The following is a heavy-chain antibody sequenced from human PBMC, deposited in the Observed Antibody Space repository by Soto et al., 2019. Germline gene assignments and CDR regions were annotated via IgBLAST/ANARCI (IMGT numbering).Heavy chain of an antibody. CDR2: ISYDGSNK. V-gene: IGHV3-30-3*01. Sequence: GGSLRLSCAASGFTFSSYAMHLVRQAPGKGLEWGAVISYDGSNKYYADSVKGRFTISRDNSKNTLYLQMNSLRAEDTAVYYCARERGYCSGGSCYSYAFDIWGQGTTVTVSS. J-gene: IGHJ3*02. CDR1: GFTFSSYA. D-gene: IGHD2-15*01. CDR3: ARERGYCSGGSCYSYAFDI.